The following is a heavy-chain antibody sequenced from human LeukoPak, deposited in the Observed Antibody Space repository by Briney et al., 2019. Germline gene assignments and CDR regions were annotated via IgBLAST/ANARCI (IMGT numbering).Heavy chain of an antibody. V-gene: IGHV4-59*08. D-gene: IGHD6-6*01. Sequence: SETLSLTCTVSGGSISSYYWNCIRQPPGKGLEWIGDISGSTNYNPSLKSRITISVDTSKNQLSLRLSSVTAADTAVYYCARGAARPPDYYYYMDVWGKGTTVTVSS. CDR2: ISGST. CDR1: GGSISSYY. CDR3: ARGAARPPDYYYYMDV. J-gene: IGHJ6*03.